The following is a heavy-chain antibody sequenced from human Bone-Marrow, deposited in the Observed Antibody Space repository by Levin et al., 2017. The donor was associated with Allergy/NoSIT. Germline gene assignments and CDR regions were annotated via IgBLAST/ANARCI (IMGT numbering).Heavy chain of an antibody. Sequence: GGSLRLSCAASGFTFSSYAMSWVRQAPGKGLEWVSAISGSGGGTYYADSVKGRFTISRDNSKNTLYLQMNTLRAEDTAVYYCAKYVAARYFDYWGQGTLVTVSS. V-gene: IGHV3-23*01. D-gene: IGHD6-6*01. CDR1: GFTFSSYA. J-gene: IGHJ4*02. CDR2: ISGSGGGT. CDR3: AKYVAARYFDY.